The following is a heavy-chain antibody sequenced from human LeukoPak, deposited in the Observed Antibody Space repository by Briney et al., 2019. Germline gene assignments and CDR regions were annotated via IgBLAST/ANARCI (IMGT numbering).Heavy chain of an antibody. J-gene: IGHJ6*03. CDR2: IYSYGST. CDR1: GFTVSSNY. D-gene: IGHD6-6*01. Sequence: GGSLRLSCAASGFTVSSNYMSWVRQAPGKGLEGVSVIYSYGSTYYADSVKGRFTISRDNSKNTLYLQMNSLRVEDTAVYYCARLGGKQLVRYYQYYMDVWGKGTTVTLSS. CDR3: ARLGGKQLVRYYQYYMDV. V-gene: IGHV3-66*02.